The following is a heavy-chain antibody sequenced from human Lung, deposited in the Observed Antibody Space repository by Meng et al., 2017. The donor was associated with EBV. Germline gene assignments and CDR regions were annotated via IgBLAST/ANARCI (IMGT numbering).Heavy chain of an antibody. V-gene: IGHV4-4*02. D-gene: IGHD1-1*01. CDR2: VYHRGDT. Sequence: QLQEYGPVLGKPSGTLSLTCTVSGDSISSDIWWSWVRQPPGKGLEWIGEVYHRGDTNYNPSLRSRVVISVDRSKNQFSLNLSSVTAADTAVYYCGRDQGRQLINHWGQGTLVTVSS. CDR3: GRDQGRQLINH. J-gene: IGHJ4*02. CDR1: GDSISSDIW.